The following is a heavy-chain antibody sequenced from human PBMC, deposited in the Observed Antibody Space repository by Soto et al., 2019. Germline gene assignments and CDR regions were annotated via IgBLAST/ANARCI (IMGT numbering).Heavy chain of an antibody. V-gene: IGHV1-69*04. CDR3: ARESRRLGLCSSTSCKQNYYYYYMDV. CDR2: IIPILGIA. Sequence: VASGKVCCKASGGTFSSYTISWVRQAPGQGLEWMGRIIPILGIANYAQKFQGRVTITADKSTSTAYMELSSLRSEDTAVYYCARESRRLGLCSSTSCKQNYYYYYMDVWGKGTTVTVSS. CDR1: GGTFSSYT. D-gene: IGHD2-2*01. J-gene: IGHJ6*03.